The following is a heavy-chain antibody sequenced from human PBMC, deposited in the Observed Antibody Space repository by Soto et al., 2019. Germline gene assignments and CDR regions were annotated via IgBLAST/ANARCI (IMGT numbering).Heavy chain of an antibody. CDR1: GFTFSSYA. Sequence: GGSLRLSCAASGFTFSSYAMHWVRQAPGKGLEWVAVISYDGSNKYCADSVKGRFTSSRDNSKNTLYLQMNSLRAEDTAVYYCARDAWGNYYYDSSGYSDYWGQGTLVTVSS. D-gene: IGHD3-22*01. CDR2: ISYDGSNK. J-gene: IGHJ4*02. V-gene: IGHV3-30-3*01. CDR3: ARDAWGNYYYDSSGYSDY.